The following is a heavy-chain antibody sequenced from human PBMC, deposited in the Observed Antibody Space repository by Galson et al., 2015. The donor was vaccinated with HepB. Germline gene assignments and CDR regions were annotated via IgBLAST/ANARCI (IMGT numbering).Heavy chain of an antibody. CDR2: IYPGDSDT. Sequence: QSGAEVKKPGESLKISCKGSGYSFTSYWIGWVRQMPGKGLEWMGIIYPGDSDTRYSPSFQGQVTISADKSISTAYLQWSSLKASDTAMYYCAVSLYCSSTSHPYGMDVWGQGTTVTVSS. CDR1: GYSFTSYW. J-gene: IGHJ6*02. D-gene: IGHD2-2*01. V-gene: IGHV5-51*01. CDR3: AVSLYCSSTSHPYGMDV.